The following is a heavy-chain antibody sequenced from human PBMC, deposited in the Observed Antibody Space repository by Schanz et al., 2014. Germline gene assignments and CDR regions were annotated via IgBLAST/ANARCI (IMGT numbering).Heavy chain of an antibody. J-gene: IGHJ4*02. CDR3: ARDPNTSAWLPYFDT. CDR2: ISGSGAST. CDR1: GFTFSSYA. D-gene: IGHD6-19*01. Sequence: EVQLLESGGGLVQPGGSLRLSCAASGFTFSSYAMSWVRQAPGKGLEWVSAISGSGASTYYADSVKGRFTISRDNAKNSLYLQMNSLRTDDTAMYYCARDPNTSAWLPYFDTWGQGTLDTVSS. V-gene: IGHV3-23*01.